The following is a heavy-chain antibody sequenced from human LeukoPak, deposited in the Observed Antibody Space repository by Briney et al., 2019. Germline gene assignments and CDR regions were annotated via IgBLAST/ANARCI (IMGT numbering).Heavy chain of an antibody. J-gene: IGHJ3*02. V-gene: IGHV4-59*01. CDR1: GGSISSYY. CDR2: IYYSGST. CDR3: ARGHPGSYDAFDI. D-gene: IGHD1-14*01. Sequence: SETLSLTCTVSGGSISSYYWSWIRQPPGKGLEWIGYIYYSGSTNYNPSLKSRVTISVDTSKNQFSLKLSSVTAADTAVYYCARGHPGSYDAFDIWGQGTMVTVSS.